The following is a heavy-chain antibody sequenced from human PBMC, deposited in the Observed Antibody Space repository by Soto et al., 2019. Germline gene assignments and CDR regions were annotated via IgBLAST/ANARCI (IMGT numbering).Heavy chain of an antibody. CDR2: INYRGTT. Sequence: QVQLQESDPGLVKPSQTLSLTCTVSGGTINNGDYYWNWIRQHPEKGLEWMGYINYRGTTFYSPSLKSRIIISVDTSKNQFSLKLSSVTAADTAVYYCARDAPGAAPYWGQGTLVTVSS. J-gene: IGHJ4*02. CDR3: ARDAPGAAPY. V-gene: IGHV4-31*03. CDR1: GGTINNGDYY. D-gene: IGHD6-13*01.